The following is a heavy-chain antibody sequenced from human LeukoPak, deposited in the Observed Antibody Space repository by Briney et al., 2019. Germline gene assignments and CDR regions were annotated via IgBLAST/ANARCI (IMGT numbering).Heavy chain of an antibody. V-gene: IGHV3-11*04. Sequence: GGSLRLSCAASGFTSSDYYMSWVRQTPGKGLEWISYISGSGTTIYYADSVKGRFTISTDNAKNSLYLQMNSLRAEDTAVYYCAKDQSYGSIWYHVVFDYWAQGTRVTVSS. CDR1: GFTSSDYY. J-gene: IGHJ4*02. D-gene: IGHD6-13*01. CDR2: ISGSGTTI. CDR3: AKDQSYGSIWYHVVFDY.